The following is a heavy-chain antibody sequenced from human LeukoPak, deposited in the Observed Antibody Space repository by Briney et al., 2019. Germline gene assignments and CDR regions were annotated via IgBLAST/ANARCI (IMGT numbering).Heavy chain of an antibody. CDR3: ASGPPDSGTTDY. D-gene: IGHD1-7*01. CDR2: IYHSGST. V-gene: IGHV4-30-2*01. CDR1: GGSISSGGYS. Sequence: SQTLSLTCAVSGGSISSGGYSWSWIRQPPGKGLEWIGYIYHSGSTYYNPSLKSRVTTSVDRSKNQFSLKLSSVTAADTAVYYCASGPPDSGTTDYWGQGTLVTVSS. J-gene: IGHJ4*02.